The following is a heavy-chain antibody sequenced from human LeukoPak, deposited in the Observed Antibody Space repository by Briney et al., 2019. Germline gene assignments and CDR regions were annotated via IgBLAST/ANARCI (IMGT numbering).Heavy chain of an antibody. D-gene: IGHD2-2*02. CDR3: ARGYCTSSSCYNDY. V-gene: IGHV3-30*04. Sequence: GGSLRLSCATSGFTFSSYAFHWVRQAPGKGLEWVATMSFDVNNKYYADSVRGRFTISRDNSKNTLHLQMNSLRAEDTAVYSCARGYCTSSSCYNDYWGQGTLVTVSS. CDR1: GFTFSSYA. J-gene: IGHJ4*02. CDR2: MSFDVNNK.